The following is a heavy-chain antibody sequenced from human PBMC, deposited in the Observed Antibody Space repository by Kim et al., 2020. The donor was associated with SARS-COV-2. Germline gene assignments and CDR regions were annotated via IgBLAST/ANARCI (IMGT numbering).Heavy chain of an antibody. CDR2: YYSRIP. CDR3: AGGFDY. V-gene: IGHV4-59*09. Sequence: YYSRIPNYNPSLKSRVTISVDTSKNQFSLKLSSVPAADTAVYYCAGGFDYWGQGTLVTVSS. J-gene: IGHJ4*02.